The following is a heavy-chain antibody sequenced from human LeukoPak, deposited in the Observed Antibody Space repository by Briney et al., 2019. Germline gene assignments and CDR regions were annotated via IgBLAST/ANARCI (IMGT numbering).Heavy chain of an antibody. V-gene: IGHV4-59*01. D-gene: IGHD4-17*01. CDR1: GGSISSYY. CDR3: ARGDYGDLGPGP. CDR2: IYYSGST. Sequence: SETLSLTCTVSGGSISSYYWSWTRQPPGKGLEWIGYIYYSGSTNSNPSLKSRVTISVDTSKNQFSLKLSSVTAADTAVYYCARGDYGDLGPGPWGQGTLVTVSS. J-gene: IGHJ5*02.